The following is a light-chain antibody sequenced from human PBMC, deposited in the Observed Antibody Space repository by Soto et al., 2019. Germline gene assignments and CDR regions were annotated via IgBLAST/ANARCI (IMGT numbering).Light chain of an antibody. V-gene: IGKV3-15*01. CDR2: DVS. CDR3: QQYNNWPFS. Sequence: EIVMTHSPATLSVSPCERATLSCRAGQGVTTNFAWYQQKSGQSPRLLIYDVSIRATGVPARFSATGSETDFTLTISGLQSEDSAVYFCQQYNNWPFSFGQGTRLEIK. CDR1: QGVTTN. J-gene: IGKJ5*01.